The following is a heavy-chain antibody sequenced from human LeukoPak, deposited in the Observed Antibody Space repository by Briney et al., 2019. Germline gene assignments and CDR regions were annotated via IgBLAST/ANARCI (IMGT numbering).Heavy chain of an antibody. D-gene: IGHD5-12*01. V-gene: IGHV3-23*01. J-gene: IGHJ4*02. CDR2: ISGSGGST. CDR3: AKDSIVATHLFDY. Sequence: GGSLRLSCAASGFTFSSYAMSWVRQAPGKGLEWVSAISGSGGSTYYADSVKGRFTISRDNSKNTLYLQMNSLRTEDTAVDYCAKDSIVATHLFDYWGQGTLVTVSS. CDR1: GFTFSSYA.